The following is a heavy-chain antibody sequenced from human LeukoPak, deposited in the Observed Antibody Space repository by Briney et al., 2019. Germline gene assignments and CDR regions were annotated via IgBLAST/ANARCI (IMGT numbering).Heavy chain of an antibody. Sequence: GGSLRLSCAASGFTVSANYMSWVRQAPGKGLEWVSVISGSGGSTYYADSVKGRFTISRDNSKNTLYLQMNSLRAEDTAVYYCANTYPSGWEQTGDYFDYWGQGTLVTVSS. D-gene: IGHD1-26*01. V-gene: IGHV3-23*01. CDR2: ISGSGGST. J-gene: IGHJ4*02. CDR1: GFTVSANY. CDR3: ANTYPSGWEQTGDYFDY.